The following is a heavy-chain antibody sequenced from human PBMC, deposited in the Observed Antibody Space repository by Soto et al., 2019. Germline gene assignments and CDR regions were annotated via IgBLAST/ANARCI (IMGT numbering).Heavy chain of an antibody. V-gene: IGHV3-23*01. CDR3: AKAPRDYDFWSGYYISWFDP. J-gene: IGHJ5*02. D-gene: IGHD3-3*01. Sequence: PGGSLRLSCADSGFTFSSYAMSWVRQAPGKGLEWVSAISGSGGSTYYADSVKGRFTISRDNSKNTLYLQMNSLRAEDTVVYYCAKAPRDYDFWSGYYISWFDPWGQGTLVTVSS. CDR1: GFTFSSYA. CDR2: ISGSGGST.